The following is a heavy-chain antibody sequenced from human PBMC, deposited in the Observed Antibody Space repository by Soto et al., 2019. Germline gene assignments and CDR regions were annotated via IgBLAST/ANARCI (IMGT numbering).Heavy chain of an antibody. D-gene: IGHD2-15*01. V-gene: IGHV4-59*01. CDR2: IYYSGST. CDR1: GGSIGSYY. CDR3: ARGGCSGGSCYGSVDYYYGMDV. Sequence: SETLSLTCTVSGGSIGSYYWSWIRQPPGKGLEWIGYIYYSGSTNYNPSLKSRVTISVDTSKNQFSLKLSSVTAADTAVYYCARGGCSGGSCYGSVDYYYGMDVWGQGTTVTVSS. J-gene: IGHJ6*02.